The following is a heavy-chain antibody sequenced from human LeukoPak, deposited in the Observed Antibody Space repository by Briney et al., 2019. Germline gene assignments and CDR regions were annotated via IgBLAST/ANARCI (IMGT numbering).Heavy chain of an antibody. J-gene: IGHJ4*02. CDR2: IYSGGST. D-gene: IGHD3-22*01. CDR1: GFTVSSNY. V-gene: IGHV3-66*01. CDR3: ARGYYDSSGFDY. Sequence: GGSLRLSCAAFGFTVSSNYMSWVRQAPGKGLEWVSVIYSGGSTYYADSVKGRFTISRDNSKNTLYLQMNSLRAEDTAVYYCARGYYDSSGFDYWGQGTLVTVSS.